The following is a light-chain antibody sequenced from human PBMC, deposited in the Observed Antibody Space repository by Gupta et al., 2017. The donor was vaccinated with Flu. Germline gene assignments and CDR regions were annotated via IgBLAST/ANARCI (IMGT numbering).Light chain of an antibody. V-gene: IGKV3-20*01. Sequence: PVTLSLSPGEGATLSCRASQSVTSSLAWYQQKPGQAPRLLIYGASTRAAGIPDRFTGSGSGTDFSLTIDRLEPEDFAVYFCQQYGSSSPWTFGQGTKVEVK. CDR2: GAS. J-gene: IGKJ1*01. CDR1: QSVTSS. CDR3: QQYGSSSPWT.